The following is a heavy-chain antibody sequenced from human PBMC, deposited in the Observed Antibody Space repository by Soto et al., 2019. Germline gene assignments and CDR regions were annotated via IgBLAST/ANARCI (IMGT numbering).Heavy chain of an antibody. CDR3: ASQPLGYCSSTSCSHEGYYYYGMDV. Sequence: PGESLKISCKGSGYSFTSYWISWVRQMPGKGLEWMGRIDPSDSYTNYSPSFQGHVTISADKSISTAYLQWSSLKASDTAMYYCASQPLGYCSSTSCSHEGYYYYGMDVWGQGTTVTVSS. CDR1: GYSFTSYW. D-gene: IGHD2-2*01. V-gene: IGHV5-10-1*01. CDR2: IDPSDSYT. J-gene: IGHJ6*02.